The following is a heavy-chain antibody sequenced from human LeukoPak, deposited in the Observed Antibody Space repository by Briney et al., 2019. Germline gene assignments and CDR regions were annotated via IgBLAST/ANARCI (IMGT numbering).Heavy chain of an antibody. CDR3: ARTDVYYYDSSGYPIFDY. CDR2: IYHSGST. J-gene: IGHJ4*02. D-gene: IGHD3-22*01. V-gene: IGHV4-4*02. CDR1: GGSISSFNW. Sequence: SETLSLTCAVSGGSISSFNWWSLVRQPPGKGLEWSGEIYHSGSTDYNPSLKSRVTISVDTSKNQFSLKLSSVTAADTAVYYCARTDVYYYDSSGYPIFDYWGREPWSPSPQ.